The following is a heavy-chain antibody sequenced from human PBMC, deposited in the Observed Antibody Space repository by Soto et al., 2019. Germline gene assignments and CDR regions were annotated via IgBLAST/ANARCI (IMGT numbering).Heavy chain of an antibody. J-gene: IGHJ4*02. D-gene: IGHD2-8*02. CDR2: INHSGST. V-gene: IGHV4-34*01. CDR1: GGSVISYY. Sequence: SETLSLTCTVSGGSVISYYWTWIRQPPGTGLEWIGEINHSGSTNCNPSLKSRVTISVDTSKSQFSLKLTSVTAADTAVYYCARDKITGLFDYWGQGTLVTVSS. CDR3: ARDKITGLFDY.